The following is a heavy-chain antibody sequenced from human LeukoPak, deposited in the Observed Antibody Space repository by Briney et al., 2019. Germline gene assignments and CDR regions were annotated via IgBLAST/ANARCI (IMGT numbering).Heavy chain of an antibody. J-gene: IGHJ4*02. CDR1: GGTFSSYA. Sequence: ASVTVSCKASGGTFSSYAISWVRQAPGQGLEWMGGIIPIFGTANYAQKFQGRVTITADESTSTAYMELSSLRSEDTAVYYCALTTRIAVAGTWDYWGQGTLVTVSS. CDR2: IIPIFGTA. D-gene: IGHD6-19*01. V-gene: IGHV1-69*01. CDR3: ALTTRIAVAGTWDY.